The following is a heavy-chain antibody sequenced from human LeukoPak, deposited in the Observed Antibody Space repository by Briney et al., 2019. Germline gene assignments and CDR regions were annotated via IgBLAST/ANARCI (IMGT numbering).Heavy chain of an antibody. CDR3: ARGGGARSIDY. Sequence: SETLSLTCAVYGGSFSGYYCSWIRQPPGKGLEWIGEINHSGSTNYNPSLKSRVTISVDTSKNQFSLKLSSVTAADTAVYYCARGGGARSIDYWGQGTLVTVSS. V-gene: IGHV4-34*01. CDR1: GGSFSGYY. J-gene: IGHJ4*02. D-gene: IGHD3-10*01. CDR2: INHSGST.